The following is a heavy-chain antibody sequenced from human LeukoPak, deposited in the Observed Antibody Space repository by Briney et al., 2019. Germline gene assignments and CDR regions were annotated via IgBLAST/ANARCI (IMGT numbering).Heavy chain of an antibody. Sequence: GGSLRLSCAASGFTVSSSYMSWVRQAPGKGLEWVSVIYSGGSTYYADSVKGRFTISRDNSKNTLYLQMNSLRAEDTAVYYCAKPARTDYVDYWGQGTLVTVST. V-gene: IGHV3-66*04. CDR3: AKPARTDYVDY. CDR1: GFTVSSSY. D-gene: IGHD1-14*01. J-gene: IGHJ4*02. CDR2: IYSGGST.